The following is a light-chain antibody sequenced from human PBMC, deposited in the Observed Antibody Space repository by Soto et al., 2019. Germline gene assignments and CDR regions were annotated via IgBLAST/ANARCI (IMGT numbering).Light chain of an antibody. CDR1: QSVDNY. Sequence: EIVLTQSPATLSLSPWERATLSCMASQSVDNYLAWYKHKPGQAPRLLIYASSNRATGIPDRFSGSASGTDFTLTINRLEPEDFAVYYCQLYGISPHFGQGTRLEIK. V-gene: IGKV3-20*01. J-gene: IGKJ5*01. CDR3: QLYGISPH. CDR2: ASS.